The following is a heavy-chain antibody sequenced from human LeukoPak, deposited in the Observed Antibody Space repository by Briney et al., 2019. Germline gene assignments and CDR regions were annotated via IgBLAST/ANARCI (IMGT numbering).Heavy chain of an antibody. CDR1: GYTFTGYY. Sequence: ASLKVSCKASGYTFTGYYMHWVRQAPGQGLEWMGWINPNSGGTNYAQKFQGRVTMTRDTSISTAYMEPSRLRSDDTAVYYCARVQSYGYHFDYWGQGTLVTVSS. CDR3: ARVQSYGYHFDY. CDR2: INPNSGGT. V-gene: IGHV1-2*02. J-gene: IGHJ4*02. D-gene: IGHD5-18*01.